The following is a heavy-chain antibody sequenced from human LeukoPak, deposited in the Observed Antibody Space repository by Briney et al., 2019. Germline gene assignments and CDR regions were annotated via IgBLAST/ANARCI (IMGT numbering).Heavy chain of an antibody. CDR2: IYYSGST. CDR1: GGSISSYY. D-gene: IGHD3-22*01. CDR3: ARATYYYDASGYYGYYFDY. J-gene: IGHJ4*02. V-gene: IGHV4-59*01. Sequence: SETLSLTCTVSGGSISSYYWSWIRQPPGKGLEWIGYIYYSGSTNYNPSLKSRVTISVDTSKNQFSLKLNSVTAADTAVYYCARATYYYDASGYYGYYFDYWGQGALATVSS.